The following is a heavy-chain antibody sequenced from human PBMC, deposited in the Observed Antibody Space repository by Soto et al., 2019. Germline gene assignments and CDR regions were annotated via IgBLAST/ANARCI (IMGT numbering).Heavy chain of an antibody. CDR3: AKRFTLFGEVKLSPDFDY. V-gene: IGHV3-23*01. CDR1: GFTFSSHA. CDR2: ISYSGTTT. D-gene: IGHD3-3*01. J-gene: IGHJ4*02. Sequence: EVQLLESGGGLVQPEGSLRLSCAASGFTFSSHAMSWVRQAPGKGLEWVSAISYSGTTTYYAESVKGRFTISRDNSKNTLYPQMNSLRVEDTAIYYCAKRFTLFGEVKLSPDFDYWGQGTLVTVSS.